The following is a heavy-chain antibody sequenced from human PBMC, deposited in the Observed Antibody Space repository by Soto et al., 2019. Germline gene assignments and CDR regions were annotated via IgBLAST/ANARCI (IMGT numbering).Heavy chain of an antibody. CDR3: AKDLDWNPAHAFDI. CDR1: GFTFDDYA. CDR2: ISWNSGSI. D-gene: IGHD1-1*01. J-gene: IGHJ3*02. Sequence: SLKISCAASGFTFDDYAMHWVRQAPGKGLEWVSGISWNSGSIGYADSVKGRFTISRDNAKNSLYLQMNSLRAEDTALYYCAKDLDWNPAHAFDIWGQGTMVTVSS. V-gene: IGHV3-9*01.